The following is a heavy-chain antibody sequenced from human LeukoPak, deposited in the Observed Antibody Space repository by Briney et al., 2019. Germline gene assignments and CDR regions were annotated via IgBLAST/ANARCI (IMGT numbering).Heavy chain of an antibody. J-gene: IGHJ4*02. Sequence: ASVKVSCKASGYTFTGYYMHWVRQAPGQGREWMGWINPNSGGTNYAQKFQGRVTMTRDTSISTAYMELSRLRSDDTAVYYCARQTSLSSSWPTPDYWGQGTLVTVSS. V-gene: IGHV1-2*02. CDR3: ARQTSLSSSWPTPDY. CDR2: INPNSGGT. D-gene: IGHD6-13*01. CDR1: GYTFTGYY.